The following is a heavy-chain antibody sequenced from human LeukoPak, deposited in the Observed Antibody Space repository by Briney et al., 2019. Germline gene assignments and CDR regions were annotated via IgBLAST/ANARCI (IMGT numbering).Heavy chain of an antibody. V-gene: IGHV1-24*01. CDR3: ATPGKLVHGLDY. Sequence: EASVKVSSKVSGYTLTELSMHWVRQAPGNGLEWMGGFDPEDGETIYAQKFQGRVTMTEDTSTDTAYMELSSLRSEDTAVYYCATPGKLVHGLDYWGQGTLVTVSS. J-gene: IGHJ4*02. CDR2: FDPEDGET. D-gene: IGHD6-13*01. CDR1: GYTLTELS.